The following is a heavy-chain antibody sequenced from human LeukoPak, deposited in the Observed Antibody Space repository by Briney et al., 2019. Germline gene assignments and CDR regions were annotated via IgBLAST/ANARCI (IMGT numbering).Heavy chain of an antibody. CDR3: ARDQIVYCSSTSCYYYFDY. Sequence: PSETLSLTCTVSGGSISSYYWSWIRQPPGKGLEWIGYIYYSGSTNYNPSVKSRVTISVDTSKNQFSLKLSSVTAADTAVYYCARDQIVYCSSTSCYYYFDYWGQGTLVTVSS. V-gene: IGHV4-59*12. CDR2: IYYSGST. CDR1: GGSISSYY. J-gene: IGHJ4*02. D-gene: IGHD2-2*01.